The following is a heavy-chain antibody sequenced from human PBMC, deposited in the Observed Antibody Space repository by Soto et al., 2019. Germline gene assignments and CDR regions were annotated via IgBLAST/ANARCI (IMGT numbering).Heavy chain of an antibody. V-gene: IGHV3-33*01. CDR1: GFTFSSYG. CDR3: AREEWELDSGGMDV. CDR2: IWYDGSNK. Sequence: GGSLRLSCASSGFTFSSYGMHWVRQAPGKGLEWVAVIWYDGSNKYYADSVKGRFTISRDNSKNTLYLQMNSLRAEDTAVYYCAREEWELDSGGMDVWGQGTTVTVSS. J-gene: IGHJ6*02. D-gene: IGHD1-26*01.